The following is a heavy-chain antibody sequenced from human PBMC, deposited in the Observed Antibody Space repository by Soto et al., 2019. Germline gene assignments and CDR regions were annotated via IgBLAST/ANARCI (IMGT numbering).Heavy chain of an antibody. CDR1: GYTFTSYY. V-gene: IGHV1-46*01. CDR2: INPSGGST. CDR3: ARDTKHSSGWYPDYYYYYGMDV. J-gene: IGHJ6*02. Sequence: ASVNVSCKASGYTFTSYYMHWVRQAPGQGLEWMGIINPSGGSTSYAQKFQGRVTMTRDTSTSTVYMELSSLRSEDTAVYYCARDTKHSSGWYPDYYYYYGMDVWGQGTTVTVSS. D-gene: IGHD6-19*01.